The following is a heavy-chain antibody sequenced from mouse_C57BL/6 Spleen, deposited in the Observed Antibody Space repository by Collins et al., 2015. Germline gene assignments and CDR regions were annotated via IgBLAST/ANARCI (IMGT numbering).Heavy chain of an antibody. Sequence: EKGLEWVAQIRLKSDNYATHYAESVKGRFTISRDDSKSSVYLQMNNLRAEDTGIYYCTVYYDNSRYWGQGSTLTVSS. V-gene: IGHV6-3*01. CDR2: IRLKSDNYAT. J-gene: IGHJ2*01. CDR3: TVYYDNSRY. D-gene: IGHD2-1*01.